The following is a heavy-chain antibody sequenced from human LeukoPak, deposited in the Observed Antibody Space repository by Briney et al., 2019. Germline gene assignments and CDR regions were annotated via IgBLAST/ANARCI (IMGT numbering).Heavy chain of an antibody. V-gene: IGHV3-7*01. CDR3: ARKGNAFDF. CDR2: IKLDVSET. J-gene: IGHJ3*01. D-gene: IGHD3-10*01. Sequence: ETLSLTCTVYGGSFSGYYWTWIRQAPRKGLEWVANIKLDVSETYYVDSVRGRFTISRDNTKNSLYLQMDSLRAEDTAVYYCARKGNAFDFWGQGTMVTVSS. CDR1: GGSFSGYY.